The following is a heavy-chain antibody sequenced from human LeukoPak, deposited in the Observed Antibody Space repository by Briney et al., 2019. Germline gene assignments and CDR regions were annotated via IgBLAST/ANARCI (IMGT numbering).Heavy chain of an antibody. D-gene: IGHD4-23*01. CDR1: GFTFSSYG. CDR3: TRGTNDYGGIERKKPFDY. V-gene: IGHV3-30-3*01. Sequence: GGSLRLSCAASGFTFSSYGMHWVRQAPGKGLEWVAVISYDGSNKYYVDSVKGRFTISRDNSKNTLYLQMSSLRAEDTAVYYCTRGTNDYGGIERKKPFDYWGQGTLVTVSS. J-gene: IGHJ4*02. CDR2: ISYDGSNK.